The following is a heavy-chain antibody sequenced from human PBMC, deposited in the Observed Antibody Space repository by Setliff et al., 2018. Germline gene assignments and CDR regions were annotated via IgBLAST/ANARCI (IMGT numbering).Heavy chain of an antibody. D-gene: IGHD4-4*01. CDR2: IYYSGST. V-gene: IGHV4-59*01. J-gene: IGHJ3*02. Sequence: TLSLTCTVSGGSISSYYWSWIRQPPGKGLEWIGYIYYSGSTNYNPSLKSRVTISVDTSKNQFSLKLSSVTAADTAVYYCARGGNDYKWGAFDIWGQGTMVT. CDR3: ARGGNDYKWGAFDI. CDR1: GGSISSYY.